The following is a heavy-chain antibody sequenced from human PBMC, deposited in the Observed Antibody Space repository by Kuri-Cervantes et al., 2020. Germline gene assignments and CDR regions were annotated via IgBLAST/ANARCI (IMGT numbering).Heavy chain of an antibody. CDR2: FDPEDGET. CDR1: GYTLTELS. Sequence: ASVKVSCKVSGYTLTELSMHWVRQAPGKGLEWMGGFDPEDGETIYAQKFQGRVTMTEDTSTDTAYMELSSLRSEDTAVYYCATLYSSGAGVDYWGQGTPVTVSS. D-gene: IGHD6-19*01. V-gene: IGHV1-24*01. CDR3: ATLYSSGAGVDY. J-gene: IGHJ4*02.